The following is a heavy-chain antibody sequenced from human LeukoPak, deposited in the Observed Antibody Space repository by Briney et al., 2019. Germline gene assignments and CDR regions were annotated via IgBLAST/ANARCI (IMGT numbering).Heavy chain of an antibody. V-gene: IGHV4-34*01. CDR3: ARVMQWYFDY. CDR2: INHSGST. CDR1: GGSFSGYY. D-gene: IGHD6-19*01. Sequence: SETLSLTCAVYGGSFSGYYWSWIRQPPGKGLEWIGEINHSGSTNYNPSLKSRVTISVDTSKNQFSLKLSSVTAADTAVYYCARVMQWYFDYWGQGTLVTVSS. J-gene: IGHJ4*02.